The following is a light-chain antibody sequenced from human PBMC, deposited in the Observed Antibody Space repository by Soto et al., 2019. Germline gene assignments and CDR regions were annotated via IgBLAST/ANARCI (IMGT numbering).Light chain of an antibody. Sequence: EIVLPQYTGTLSLSPGERATLSCRASQSVSSSYLAWYQQKPGQAPRLLIYGASSRATGIPDRFSGSGSGTDFTLTISRLEPEDFAVYYCQQYGSSRTFGQGSKVDIK. V-gene: IGKV3-20*01. CDR2: GAS. J-gene: IGKJ1*01. CDR3: QQYGSSRT. CDR1: QSVSSSY.